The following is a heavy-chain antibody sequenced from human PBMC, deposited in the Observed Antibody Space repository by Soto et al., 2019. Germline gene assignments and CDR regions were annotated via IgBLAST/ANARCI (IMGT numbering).Heavy chain of an antibody. V-gene: IGHV5-51*01. CDR1: GYSFTSYW. Sequence: GESLKISCKGSGYSFTSYWIGWVRQMPGKGLEWMGIIYPGDSDTRYSPSFQGQVTISADKSISTAYLQWSSLKASDTAIYYCARDKYNPTTLGGYYYYDMDVWGQGTTVTVSS. CDR2: IYPGDSDT. D-gene: IGHD1-1*01. J-gene: IGHJ6*02. CDR3: ARDKYNPTTLGGYYYYDMDV.